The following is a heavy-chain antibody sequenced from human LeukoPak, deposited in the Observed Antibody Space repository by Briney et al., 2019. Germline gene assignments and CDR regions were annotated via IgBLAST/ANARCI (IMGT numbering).Heavy chain of an antibody. CDR1: GGSFSGYY. CDR3: ARGRKGLGVYSSSWYGGY. Sequence: SETLSLTCAVYGGSFSGYYWSWIRQPPGKGLEWIGEINHSGSTNYNPSLKSRVTISVDTSKNQFSLKLSSVTAADTAVYYCARGRKGLGVYSSSWYGGYWGQGTLVTVSS. CDR2: INHSGST. J-gene: IGHJ4*02. V-gene: IGHV4-34*01. D-gene: IGHD6-13*01.